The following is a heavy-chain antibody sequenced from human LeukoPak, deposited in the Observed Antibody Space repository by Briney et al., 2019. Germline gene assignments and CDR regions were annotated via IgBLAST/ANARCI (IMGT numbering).Heavy chain of an antibody. V-gene: IGHV3-30-3*01. D-gene: IGHD3-22*01. CDR2: ISYDGSNK. CDR1: GFTFSSYA. J-gene: IGHJ4*02. CDR3: ARGTYYYDSSGYYPLDY. Sequence: PGGSLRLSCAASGFTFSSYAMHWVRQAPGKGLEWVAVISYDGSNKYYADSVKGRFTISRDNSKNTLYLQMNSLRAEDTAVYYCARGTYYYDSSGYYPLDYWGQGTLVTVSS.